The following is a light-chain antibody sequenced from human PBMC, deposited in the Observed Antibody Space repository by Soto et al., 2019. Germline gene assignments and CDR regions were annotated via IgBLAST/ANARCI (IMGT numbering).Light chain of an antibody. J-gene: IGKJ5*01. V-gene: IGKV3-15*01. CDR3: QHYNNWHIT. CDR2: DAS. CDR1: QSFSSN. Sequence: EIVMTQSPATLPVSPGERATLSCRASQSFSSNLAWYQQKPGQAPRLLIYDASTRATGIPARFSGSGSGTEFILTISSLQSEDFAVYYCQHYNNWHITFGQGTRLEIK.